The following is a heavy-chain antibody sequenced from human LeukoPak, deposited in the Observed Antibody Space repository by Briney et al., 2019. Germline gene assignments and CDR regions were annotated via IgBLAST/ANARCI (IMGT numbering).Heavy chain of an antibody. Sequence: SETLSLTCTGSGGSISSYYWSWIRQPPGKGLEWIGYIFSSGSTNYNPSLERRVTISVDTSKNQFSLRLSSVTAADTAVYYCARAGYSSSWNYWGQGTLVTVSS. D-gene: IGHD6-13*01. J-gene: IGHJ4*02. CDR2: IFSSGST. CDR1: GGSISSYY. V-gene: IGHV4-59*12. CDR3: ARAGYSSSWNY.